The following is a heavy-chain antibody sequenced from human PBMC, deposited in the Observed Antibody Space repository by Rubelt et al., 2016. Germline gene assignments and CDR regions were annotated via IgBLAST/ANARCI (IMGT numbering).Heavy chain of an antibody. CDR2: IYSGGST. CDR1: GGSFSGYY. CDR3: ARGGATVTRGYYYYGMDV. Sequence: QLQQWGAGLLKPSETLSLTCAVYGGSFSGYYWSWIRQPPGKGLEWVSVIYSGGSTYYADSVKGRFTISRDNSKNTLYLQMNSLRAEDTAVYYCARGGATVTRGYYYYGMDVWGQGTTVTVSS. J-gene: IGHJ6*02. V-gene: IGHV3-53*01. D-gene: IGHD4-17*01.